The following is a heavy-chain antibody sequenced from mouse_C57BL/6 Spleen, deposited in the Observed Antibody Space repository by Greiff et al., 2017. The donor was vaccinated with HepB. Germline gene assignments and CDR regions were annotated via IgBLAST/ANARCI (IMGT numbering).Heavy chain of an antibody. J-gene: IGHJ1*03. CDR3: ARPYYSNYGYFDV. CDR2: ISSGGSYT. V-gene: IGHV5-6*01. CDR1: GFTFSSYG. D-gene: IGHD2-5*01. Sequence: EVNLVESGGDLVKPGGSLKLSCAASGFTFSSYGMSWVRQTPDKRLEWVATISSGGSYTYYPDSVKGRFTISRDNAKNTLYLQMSSLKSEDTAMYYCARPYYSNYGYFDVWGTGTTVTVSS.